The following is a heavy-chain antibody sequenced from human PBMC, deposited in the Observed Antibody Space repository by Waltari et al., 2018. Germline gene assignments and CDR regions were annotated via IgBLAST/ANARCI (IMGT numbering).Heavy chain of an antibody. D-gene: IGHD1-1*01. CDR2: IWYDGSNK. Sequence: QVQLVESGGGVVQPGRSLRLYCAASGFTFSSYGMHWVRQAPDKGLEWVAVIWYDGSNKYYADSVKGRFTISRDNSKNTLYLQMNSLRAEDTAVYYCASGLGYMDYWGQGTLVTVSS. J-gene: IGHJ4*02. CDR1: GFTFSSYG. V-gene: IGHV3-33*01. CDR3: ASGLGYMDY.